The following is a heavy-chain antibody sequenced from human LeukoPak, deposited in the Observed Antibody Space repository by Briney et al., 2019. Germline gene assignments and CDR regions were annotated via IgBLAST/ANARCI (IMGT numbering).Heavy chain of an antibody. J-gene: IGHJ4*02. CDR3: AKDFRIGYSAHFDY. Sequence: GGSLRLSCVGSGFTFRSHAMSWVRQAPEKGLEFVSGIYENGGTTYYADSVKGRFSISRDNSKNTLYLQMDSLGGEDTAVYYCAKDFRIGYSAHFDYWGQGALVTVSS. D-gene: IGHD2-21*01. CDR2: IYENGGTT. CDR1: GFTFRSHA. V-gene: IGHV3-23*01.